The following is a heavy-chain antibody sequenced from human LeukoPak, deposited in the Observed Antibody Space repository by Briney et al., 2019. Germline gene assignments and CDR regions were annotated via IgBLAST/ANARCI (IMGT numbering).Heavy chain of an antibody. Sequence: ASVKVSCKASGYTFTSYYMHWVRQAPGQGLEWMGIINPSGGSTSYAQKFQGRVTMTRDTSTSTVYMELSSLRSEDTAVYYCARDIYDSSGYYFPYDYWGQGTLVTVSS. CDR3: ARDIYDSSGYYFPYDY. CDR1: GYTFTSYY. CDR2: INPSGGST. V-gene: IGHV1-46*01. D-gene: IGHD3-22*01. J-gene: IGHJ4*02.